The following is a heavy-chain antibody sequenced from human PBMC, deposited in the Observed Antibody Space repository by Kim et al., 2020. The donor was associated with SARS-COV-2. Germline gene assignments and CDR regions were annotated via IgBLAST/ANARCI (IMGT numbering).Heavy chain of an antibody. CDR2: IYYSGST. Sequence: SETLSLTCTVSGGSISSGGYYWSWIRQHPGKGLEWIGYIYYSGSTYYNPSLKSRVTISVDTSKNQFSLKLSSVTAADTAVYYCARGSPNYYGSGSYYYWGQGTLFTVSS. D-gene: IGHD3-10*01. V-gene: IGHV4-31*03. CDR3: ARGSPNYYGSGSYYY. CDR1: GGSISSGGYY. J-gene: IGHJ4*02.